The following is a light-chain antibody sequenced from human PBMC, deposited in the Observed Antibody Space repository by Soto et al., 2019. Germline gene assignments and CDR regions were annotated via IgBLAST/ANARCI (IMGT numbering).Light chain of an antibody. V-gene: IGLV1-44*01. CDR3: PAWYDSLHSVV. CDR1: SSNIGSNT. Sequence: QSVLTQPPSASGTPGQRVTISCSGSSSNIGSNTVNWYQQLPGTAPKLLIYSNNQRPSEVPDRVSGSKSGTSASLAISGLQSEDEADYYCPAWYDSLHSVVFGGGTQLTV. CDR2: SNN. J-gene: IGLJ2*01.